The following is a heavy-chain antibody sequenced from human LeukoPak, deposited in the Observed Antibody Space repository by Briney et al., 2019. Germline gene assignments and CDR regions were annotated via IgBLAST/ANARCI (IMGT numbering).Heavy chain of an antibody. CDR1: GYTFTGYY. V-gene: IGHV1-2*02. J-gene: IGHJ6*03. CDR2: INPNSGGT. D-gene: IGHD1-26*01. CDR3: ARDRPYSGSYSLHYYYYMDV. Sequence: ASVKVSCKASGYTFTGYYMHWVRRAPGQGLEWMGWINPNSGGTNYAQKFQGRVTMTRDTSISTAYMELSRLRSDDTAVYYCARDRPYSGSYSLHYYYYMDVWGKGTTVTVSS.